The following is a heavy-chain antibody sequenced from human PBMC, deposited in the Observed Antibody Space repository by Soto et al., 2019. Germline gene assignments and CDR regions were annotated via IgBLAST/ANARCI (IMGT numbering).Heavy chain of an antibody. J-gene: IGHJ6*02. CDR1: GFTFSSYS. Sequence: PGGSLRLSCAASGFTFSSYSMNWVRQAPGKGLEWVSYISSSSSTIYYADSVKGRFTISRDNAKNSLYLQMNSLRDEDTAVYYCARDGGGSSWVYYYGMDVWGQGTTVTVSS. CDR3: ARDGGGSSWVYYYGMDV. V-gene: IGHV3-48*02. D-gene: IGHD6-13*01. CDR2: ISSSSSTI.